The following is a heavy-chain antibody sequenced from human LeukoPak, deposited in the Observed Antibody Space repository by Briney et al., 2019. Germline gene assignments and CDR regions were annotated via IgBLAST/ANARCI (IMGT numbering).Heavy chain of an antibody. V-gene: IGHV3-53*01. CDR1: GFTVSSNY. CDR2: IYGGGST. J-gene: IGHJ4*02. CDR3: ARAKLHDYGDYLDY. Sequence: GGSLRLSCAASGFTVSSNYMSWVRQAPGKGLEWVSVIYGGGSTYYADSVKGRFTISRDNSKNTLYLQMNSLRAEDTAVYYCARAKLHDYGDYLDYWGQGTLVTVSS. D-gene: IGHD4-17*01.